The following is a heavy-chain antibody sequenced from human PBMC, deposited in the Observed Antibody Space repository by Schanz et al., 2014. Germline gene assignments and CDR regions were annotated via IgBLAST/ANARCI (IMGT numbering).Heavy chain of an antibody. V-gene: IGHV3-23*04. CDR1: GFTFTTYA. D-gene: IGHD2-8*02. J-gene: IGHJ4*02. CDR3: AKDTGYCHGGACYCFEY. Sequence: VQLVESGGGVVQPGESLRLSCAASGFTFTTYAMTWVRQAPGKGLDWVSAISGSGSSTYYADSVKGRFTISRDNSRNTLILQMRRRTVEDAAVYCCAKDTGYCHGGACYCFEYWGLGILVTVSS. CDR2: ISGSGSST.